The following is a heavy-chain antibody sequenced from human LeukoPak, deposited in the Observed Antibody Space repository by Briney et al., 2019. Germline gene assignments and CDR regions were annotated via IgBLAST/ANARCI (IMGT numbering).Heavy chain of an antibody. CDR1: GGSISSGDYY. J-gene: IGHJ4*02. CDR2: IYYSGST. D-gene: IGHD4-17*01. CDR3: ARHPDHYGDYGELYFDY. Sequence: SQTLSLTCTVSGGSISSGDYYWSWIRQPPGKGLEWIGSIYYSGSTYYNPSLKSRITISVDTSKNQFSLKLSSVTAADTAVYYCARHPDHYGDYGELYFDYWGQGTLVTVSS. V-gene: IGHV4-39*01.